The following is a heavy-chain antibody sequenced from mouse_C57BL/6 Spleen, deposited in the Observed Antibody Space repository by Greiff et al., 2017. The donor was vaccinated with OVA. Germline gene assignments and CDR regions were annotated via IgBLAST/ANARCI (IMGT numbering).Heavy chain of an antibody. J-gene: IGHJ3*01. V-gene: IGHV5-9-1*02. CDR1: GFTFSSYA. D-gene: IGHD3-3*01. Sequence: EVKLMESGEGLVKPGGSLKLSCAASGFTFSSYAMSWVRQTPEKRLEWVAYISSGGDYIYYADTVKGRFTISRDNARNTLYLQMSSLKSEDTAMYYCTRDLSGTGFAYWGQGTLVTVSA. CDR3: TRDLSGTGFAY. CDR2: ISSGGDYI.